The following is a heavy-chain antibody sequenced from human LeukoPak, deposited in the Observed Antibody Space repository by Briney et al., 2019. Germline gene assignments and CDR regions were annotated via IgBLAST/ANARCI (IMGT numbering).Heavy chain of an antibody. Sequence: PGGSLRLSCVASGFTFSSYGMSWVRQAPRKGLEWVSSIRDTASTTEYADSVRGRFTISRDNSNNTLYLHMNSLRAEDTAFYYCAKWWHGQTIFDSWGQGTLVTVSS. D-gene: IGHD2-15*01. CDR1: GFTFSSYG. J-gene: IGHJ4*02. CDR2: IRDTASTT. CDR3: AKWWHGQTIFDS. V-gene: IGHV3-23*01.